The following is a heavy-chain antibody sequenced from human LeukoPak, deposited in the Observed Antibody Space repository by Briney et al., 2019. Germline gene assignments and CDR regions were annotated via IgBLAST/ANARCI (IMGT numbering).Heavy chain of an antibody. D-gene: IGHD6-13*01. CDR3: AIGFPSPRYSSSWSFDY. J-gene: IGHJ4*02. Sequence: PSETLSLTCTVSGGSISSGGYYWSWIRQHPGKGLEWIGYIYYSGSTYYNPSLKSRFTISVDTSKNQFSLKLSSVTAADTAVYYCAIGFPSPRYSSSWSFDYWGEGTLVTVSS. CDR2: IYYSGST. V-gene: IGHV4-31*03. CDR1: GGSISSGGYY.